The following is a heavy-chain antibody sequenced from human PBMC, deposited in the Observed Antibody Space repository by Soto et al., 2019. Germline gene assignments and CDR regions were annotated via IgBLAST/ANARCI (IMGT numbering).Heavy chain of an antibody. CDR2: IYYSGST. V-gene: IGHV4-30-4*01. CDR3: ARGLITMVRGVIPRSGFWLDP. CDR1: GGSISSGDYY. D-gene: IGHD3-10*01. J-gene: IGHJ5*02. Sequence: SETLSLTCTVSGGSISSGDYYWSWIRQPPGKGLEWIGYIYYSGSTYYNPSLKSRVTISVDTSKNQFSLKLSSVTAADTAVYYCARGLITMVRGVIPRSGFWLDPWGQGTLVTASS.